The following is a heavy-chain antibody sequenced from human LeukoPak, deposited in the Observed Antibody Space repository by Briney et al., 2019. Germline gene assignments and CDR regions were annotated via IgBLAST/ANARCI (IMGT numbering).Heavy chain of an antibody. CDR3: ARDGLHTAHFDY. CDR2: VSDSSDV. V-gene: IGHV3-48*02. J-gene: IGHJ4*02. Sequence: GGSLRLSSAASGFTFSTYTMNWVRQAPAKGLEWVSPVSDSSDVHYSDSVKGRFTISRDNARNSLYLQMNSLRDEDTAVYYCARDGLHTAHFDYWGQGTLVTVSS. CDR1: GFTFSTYT. D-gene: IGHD5-18*01.